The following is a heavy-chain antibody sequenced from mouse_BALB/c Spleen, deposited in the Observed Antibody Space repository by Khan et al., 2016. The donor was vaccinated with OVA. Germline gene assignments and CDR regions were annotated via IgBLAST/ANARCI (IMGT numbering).Heavy chain of an antibody. CDR2: IDPENGNT. V-gene: IGHV14-1*02. CDR1: GFNIKDYY. J-gene: IGHJ2*01. CDR3: PRSILLYFDY. D-gene: IGHD2-3*01. Sequence: VQLQQSGTELVRPGALVRLSCTVSGFNIKDYYIHWVKQRPDQGLEWIGWIDPENGNTIYDPKFQGKATITADTSSNTAYLQLSSLTSEDTAVYYIPRSILLYFDYWGQGTPLTVSS.